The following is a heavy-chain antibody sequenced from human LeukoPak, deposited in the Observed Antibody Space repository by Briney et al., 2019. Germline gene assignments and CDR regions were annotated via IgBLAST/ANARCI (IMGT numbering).Heavy chain of an antibody. D-gene: IGHD3-9*01. CDR3: ARDELRYFDWLLSFDY. J-gene: IGHJ4*02. Sequence: GASVKVSCKASGYTFTSYAMHWVRQAPGQRLEWMGWINAGNGNTKYSQKLQGRVTMTTDTSTSTAYMELRSLRSDDTAVYYCARDELRYFDWLLSFDYWGQGTLVTVSS. CDR2: INAGNGNT. V-gene: IGHV1-3*01. CDR1: GYTFTSYA.